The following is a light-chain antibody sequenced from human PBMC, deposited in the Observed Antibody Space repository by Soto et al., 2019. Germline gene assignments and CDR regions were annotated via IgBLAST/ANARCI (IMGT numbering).Light chain of an antibody. CDR1: QSVTSNY. V-gene: IGKV3-20*01. Sequence: EIVLTQSPGTLSLSPGERATLSCRASQSVTSNYLAWYQQKPGQAPRLLIYGASSRATGIPDRFSGSGSGTDFTLTISILEPEDFAVYYCQQYHTSPLFGPGTKVDIK. CDR2: GAS. J-gene: IGKJ3*01. CDR3: QQYHTSPL.